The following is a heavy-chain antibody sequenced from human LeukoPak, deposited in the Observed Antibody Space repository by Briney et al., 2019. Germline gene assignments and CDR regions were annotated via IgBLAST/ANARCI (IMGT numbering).Heavy chain of an antibody. CDR2: ILSKSEGGTA. J-gene: IGHJ4*02. CDR1: GFTFSNAW. CDR3: TTESYDR. V-gene: IGHV3-15*01. Sequence: KPGGSLRLSCAASGFTFSNAWMSWVRQAPGKGLEWVGRILSKSEGGTADYSSPVKGRFTISRDDSKNTLYLQMDSLKTEDTAIYYCTTESYDRWGQGTQVTVSS. D-gene: IGHD3-22*01.